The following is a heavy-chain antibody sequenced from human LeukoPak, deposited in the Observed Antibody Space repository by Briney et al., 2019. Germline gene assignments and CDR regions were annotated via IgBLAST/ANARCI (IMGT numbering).Heavy chain of an antibody. CDR3: SRRFDS. CDR2: IDGAGDTI. J-gene: IGHJ4*02. CDR1: GFTFSDYS. V-gene: IGHV3-48*02. Sequence: GDSLTLSYATSGFTFSDYSMNWVRQAPGKGLEWVSYIDGAGDTIYYANSVKGRFTISRDNAKSTLDLQMNSLRDEDTAVYYCSRRFDSWGQGTLVTVSS.